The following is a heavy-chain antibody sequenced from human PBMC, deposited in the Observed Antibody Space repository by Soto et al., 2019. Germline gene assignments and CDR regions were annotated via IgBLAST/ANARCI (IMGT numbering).Heavy chain of an antibody. CDR2: FYYTGTT. J-gene: IGHJ4*02. CDR3: ARISYWVKDY. V-gene: IGHV4-61*01. Sequence: SETLAITCTFSGASLSSGSYYWSWIRQPPGKGLEWIGYFYYTGTTKYNPSLESRVTISADTSKNQFSLNLTSVTAADTAVYYCARISYWVKDYWGQGAMVTVSS. D-gene: IGHD2-8*02. CDR1: GASLSSGSYY.